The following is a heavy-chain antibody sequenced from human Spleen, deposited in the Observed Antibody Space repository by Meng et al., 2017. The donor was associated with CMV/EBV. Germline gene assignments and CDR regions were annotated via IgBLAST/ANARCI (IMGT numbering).Heavy chain of an antibody. J-gene: IGHJ4*02. Sequence: SETLSLTCAVYGGSFSGYYWSWIRQPPGKGLEWIGEINHSGSTNYNPSLKSRVTISVDTSKNQFSLKLSSVTAADTAVYYCARVSHYGSARNHYYFDYWGQGTLVTVS. CDR2: INHSGST. D-gene: IGHD3-10*01. CDR1: GGSFSGYY. CDR3: ARVSHYGSARNHYYFDY. V-gene: IGHV4-34*01.